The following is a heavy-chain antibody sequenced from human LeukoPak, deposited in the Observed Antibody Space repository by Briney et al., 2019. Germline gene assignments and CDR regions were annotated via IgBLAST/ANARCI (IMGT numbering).Heavy chain of an antibody. CDR3: VRDLYYAFDY. D-gene: IGHD3-3*01. CDR1: GFTFSTYS. J-gene: IGHJ4*02. CDR2: ISSGSSGI. V-gene: IGHV3-48*02. Sequence: GGSLRLSGAASGFTFSTYSMNWVGQAPGKGRVWFSYISSGSSGIYYADSVKGRFTISRDNAKNSLLLQMNSPRDEDTAVYYCVRDLYYAFDYWGQGTLVTVSS.